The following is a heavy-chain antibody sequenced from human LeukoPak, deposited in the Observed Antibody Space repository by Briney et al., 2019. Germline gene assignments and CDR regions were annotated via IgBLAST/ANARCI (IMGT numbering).Heavy chain of an antibody. J-gene: IGHJ4*02. D-gene: IGHD3-3*01. CDR1: GGSISSGDYY. CDR3: DRVVFLFGVVIITPGTFDY. CDR2: IYYSGST. Sequence: PSQTLSLTCTVSGGSISSGDYYWSWIRQPPGKGLEWIGYIYYSGSTYYNPSLKSRVTISVDTSKNQFSLKLSSVTAADTAVYYCDRVVFLFGVVIITPGTFDYWGQGTLVTVSS. V-gene: IGHV4-30-4*08.